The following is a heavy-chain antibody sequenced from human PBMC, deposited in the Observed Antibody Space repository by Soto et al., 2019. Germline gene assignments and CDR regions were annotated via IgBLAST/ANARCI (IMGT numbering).Heavy chain of an antibody. V-gene: IGHV3-23*01. CDR3: AKNGWGITLFGGMAV. CDR2: ISGSGGST. J-gene: IGHJ6*02. CDR1: GFTFSSYA. Sequence: EVQLLESGGGLVQPGGSLRLSCAASGFTFSSYAMSWVRQAPGKGLEWVSAISGSGGSTYYADSVKGRFTISRDNSTNALYLQMNSLRAEDTAVYYCAKNGWGITLFGGMAVLGQGTPVTVSS. D-gene: IGHD3-9*01.